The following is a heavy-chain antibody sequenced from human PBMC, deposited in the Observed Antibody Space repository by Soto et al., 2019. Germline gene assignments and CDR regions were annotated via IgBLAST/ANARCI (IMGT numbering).Heavy chain of an antibody. CDR3: AKDGAYMYYYDSSGYLDY. J-gene: IGHJ4*02. D-gene: IGHD3-22*01. CDR1: GFTFSSYA. V-gene: IGHV3-23*01. CDR2: ISGSGGST. Sequence: GGSLRLSCAASGFTFSSYAMSWVRQAPGKGLEWVSAISGSGGSTYYADSVKGRFTISRDNSKNTLYLQMNSLRAEDTAVYYCAKDGAYMYYYDSSGYLDYWGQGTLVTVSS.